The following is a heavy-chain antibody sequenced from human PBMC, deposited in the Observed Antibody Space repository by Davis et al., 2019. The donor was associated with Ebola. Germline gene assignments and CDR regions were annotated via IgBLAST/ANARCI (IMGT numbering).Heavy chain of an antibody. CDR3: ARGVVPAHGYYYYMDV. CDR2: IYHSGST. Sequence: PSETLSLTCAVSGGSISSSNWWSWVRQPPGKGLEWIGEIYHSGSTNYNPSLKSRVTISVDKSKNQFSLKLSSVTAADTAVYYCARGVVPAHGYYYYMDVWGKGTTVTVSS. V-gene: IGHV4-4*02. CDR1: GGSISSSNW. J-gene: IGHJ6*03. D-gene: IGHD2-2*01.